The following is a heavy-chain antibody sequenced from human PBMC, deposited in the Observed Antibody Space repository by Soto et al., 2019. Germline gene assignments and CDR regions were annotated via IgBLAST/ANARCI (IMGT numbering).Heavy chain of an antibody. CDR3: ARGYFDY. V-gene: IGHV1-2*02. CDR2: IYPNSGGT. CDR1: GYTFTDYY. J-gene: IGHJ4*02. Sequence: ASVNVSCKSTGYTFTDYYIHWVRQAPGQGLEWMGWIYPNSGGTNYAQKFQGRVTLTKDTSISTAYTEVSRLGSDDQAGDFWARGYFDYCGQVTLVTVS.